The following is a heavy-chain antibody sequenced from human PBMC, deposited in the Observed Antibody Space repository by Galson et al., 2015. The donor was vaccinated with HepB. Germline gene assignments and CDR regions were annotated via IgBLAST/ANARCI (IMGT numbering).Heavy chain of an antibody. D-gene: IGHD3-16*01. CDR1: GGSISSSGYS. CDR2: IYYSGST. CDR3: ARGELQLRYFDS. Sequence: TLSLTCAVSGGSISSSGYSWSWLRQPPGKGLEWIGYIYYSGSTYYNRSLKSRVTMSVDTSKDQFSLKLTSVTAADTAVYHCARGELQLRYFDSWGQGALVTVSS. V-gene: IGHV4-30-4*07. J-gene: IGHJ4*02.